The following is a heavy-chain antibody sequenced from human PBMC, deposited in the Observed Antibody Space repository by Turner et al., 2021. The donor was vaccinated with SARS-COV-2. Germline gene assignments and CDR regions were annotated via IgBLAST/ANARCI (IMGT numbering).Heavy chain of an antibody. CDR1: GPTLSRYA. CDR2: ISGNGVNT. Sequence: EVQFLESGGGLVEPGGSLRISCVASGPTLSRYAMGWVRQAPGKGLEYVASISGNGVNTFDAGSVRGRFTIARDTPKNTIYLEMNGLRPGDTAVYDCVAVDDPRFNSDWGWFDPWGQGTLVTVSS. D-gene: IGHD7-27*01. CDR3: VAVDDPRFNSDWGWFDP. J-gene: IGHJ5*02. V-gene: IGHV3-23*01.